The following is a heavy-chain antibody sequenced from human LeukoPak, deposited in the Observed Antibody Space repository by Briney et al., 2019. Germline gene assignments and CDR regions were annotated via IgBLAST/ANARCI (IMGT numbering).Heavy chain of an antibody. Sequence: GGSLRLSCAAPGFTFSSYAMSWVRQAPGKGLEWVSAIGGSGGSTYYADSVKGRFTISRDNSKNTLYLQMNSLRAEDTAVYYCAKPARHIVVVRGVFDIWGQGTMVTVSS. J-gene: IGHJ3*02. CDR3: AKPARHIVVVRGVFDI. V-gene: IGHV3-23*01. D-gene: IGHD2-21*01. CDR1: GFTFSSYA. CDR2: IGGSGGST.